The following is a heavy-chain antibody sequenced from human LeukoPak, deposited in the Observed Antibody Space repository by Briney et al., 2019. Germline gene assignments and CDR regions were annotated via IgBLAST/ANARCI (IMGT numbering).Heavy chain of an antibody. V-gene: IGHV1-69*05. CDR2: IIPIFGTA. J-gene: IGHJ4*02. CDR3: ARGQSPFLSSPASY. CDR1: GGTFSSYA. Sequence: SVKVSCKASGGTFSSYAISWVRQAPGQGLEWMGGIIPIFGTANYAQKFQGRVTITTDESTSTAYMELSSLRSEDTAVYYCARGQSPFLSSPASYWGQGTLVTVSS. D-gene: IGHD6-13*01.